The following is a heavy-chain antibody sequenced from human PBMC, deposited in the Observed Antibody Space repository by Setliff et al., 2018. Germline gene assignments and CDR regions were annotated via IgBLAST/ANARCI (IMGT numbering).Heavy chain of an antibody. Sequence: GSLRLSCAASGFTFSGYSMNWVRQAPGKGLEWVSSISSSSSYIYYADSVEGRFTISRDNAKNSLYLQMNSLRAEDTAVYYCARDLGPQTTVTMWPFYWGQGTLVTVSS. V-gene: IGHV3-21*01. D-gene: IGHD4-17*01. CDR1: GFTFSGYS. CDR3: ARDLGPQTTVTMWPFY. J-gene: IGHJ4*02. CDR2: ISSSSSYI.